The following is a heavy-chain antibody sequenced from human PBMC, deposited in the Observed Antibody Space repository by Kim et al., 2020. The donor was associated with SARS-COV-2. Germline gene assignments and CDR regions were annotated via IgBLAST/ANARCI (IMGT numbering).Heavy chain of an antibody. J-gene: IGHJ4*02. CDR2: INPNSGGT. D-gene: IGHD3-10*01. CDR3: ARGVTMVRGAASDY. Sequence: ASVKVSCKASGYTFTDYYMHWVRQAPGQGLEWMGWINPNSGGTNYAQKFQGRVTMTRDTSISTAYMELSRLRSDDTAVYYCARGVTMVRGAASDYWGQGTLVTVS. V-gene: IGHV1-2*02. CDR1: GYTFTDYY.